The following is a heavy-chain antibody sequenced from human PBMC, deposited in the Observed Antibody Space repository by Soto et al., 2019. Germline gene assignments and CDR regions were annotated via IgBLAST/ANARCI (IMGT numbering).Heavy chain of an antibody. CDR3: ARGEFDSSGCPDY. D-gene: IGHD3-22*01. Sequence: ASVKVSCKASGYTFTGYYMHWVRHAPGQGLEWMGWINPNSGGTNYAQKFQGRVTMTRDTSISTAYMELSRLRYDDTAVYYCARGEFDSSGCPDYWGQGTLVTVSS. J-gene: IGHJ4*02. V-gene: IGHV1-2*02. CDR1: GYTFTGYY. CDR2: INPNSGGT.